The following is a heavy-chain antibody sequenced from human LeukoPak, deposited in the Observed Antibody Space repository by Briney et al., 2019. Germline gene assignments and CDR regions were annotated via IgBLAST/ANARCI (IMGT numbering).Heavy chain of an antibody. V-gene: IGHV3-30*01. D-gene: IGHD5-24*01. CDR3: TRDAYNFNDFDY. J-gene: IGHJ4*02. CDR2: VSSHGNDG. Sequence: QPGRSLRLSCAVSEFTFSHFAMHWVRQAPGKGLEWVAVVSSHGNDGYYADSVKGRFTISRDNSKNTLYLQIDSLRVEDTAIYYCTRDAYNFNDFDYWGQGTLVTVSS. CDR1: EFTFSHFA.